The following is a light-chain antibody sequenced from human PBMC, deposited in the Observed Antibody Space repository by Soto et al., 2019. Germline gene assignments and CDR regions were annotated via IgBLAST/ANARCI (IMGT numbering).Light chain of an antibody. Sequence: QSVLTQPPSASGSPGQSVTISCTGSSSDIGGYDFVSWYQQHPGKVPKLLISEVTKRPSGVPDRFSGSKSGNTASLTVSGLQAYDEADYYCCSHAGSKNYYLFGPGTQLTVL. CDR1: SSDIGGYDF. J-gene: IGLJ1*01. CDR2: EVT. V-gene: IGLV2-8*01. CDR3: CSHAGSKNYYL.